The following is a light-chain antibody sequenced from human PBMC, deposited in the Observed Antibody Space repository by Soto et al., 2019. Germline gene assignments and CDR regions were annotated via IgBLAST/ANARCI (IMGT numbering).Light chain of an antibody. Sequence: DIQMTQSPASLSASVGDRVTITCRASQAINIFLSWFQQRPGQAPRLLIYAASKLQPGVPSRFSGGSSGSDFIFTIDNLQPEDFATYYCQQYDRLPPTFGRGTKL. CDR2: AAS. J-gene: IGKJ2*01. CDR3: QQYDRLPPT. CDR1: QAINIF. V-gene: IGKV1-33*01.